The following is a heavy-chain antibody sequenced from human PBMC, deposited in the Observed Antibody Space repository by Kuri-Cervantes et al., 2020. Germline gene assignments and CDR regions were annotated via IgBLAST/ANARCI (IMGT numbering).Heavy chain of an antibody. V-gene: IGHV3-7*01. J-gene: IGHJ4*02. CDR3: ARSKSEVTHAGY. Sequence: GESLKISCAISGFTFSTYWMTWVRQVPGKGLEWVANINQDESEKYYADSVKGRFTISRDNSKNTLYLQMNSLRAEDTAVYYCARSKSEVTHAGYWGQGTLVTVSS. CDR2: INQDESEK. CDR1: GFTFSTYW. D-gene: IGHD1-14*01.